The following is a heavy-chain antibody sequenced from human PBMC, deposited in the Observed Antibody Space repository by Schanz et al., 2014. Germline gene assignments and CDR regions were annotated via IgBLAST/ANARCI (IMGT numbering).Heavy chain of an antibody. J-gene: IGHJ4*02. V-gene: IGHV3-23*01. Sequence: EVQLLESGGGLVEPGGSLRLSCAASGFSFSSYAMGWVRQARGKGLEWVSAMNESHSTIYYADSVRGRFTISRDNAENTLFLQMNSLRPEDTAVYYCARDHTTEIYYSAGPPIDYWGQGTLRTVSS. CDR1: GFSFSSYA. CDR3: ARDHTTEIYYSAGPPIDY. CDR2: MNESHSTI. D-gene: IGHD1-26*01.